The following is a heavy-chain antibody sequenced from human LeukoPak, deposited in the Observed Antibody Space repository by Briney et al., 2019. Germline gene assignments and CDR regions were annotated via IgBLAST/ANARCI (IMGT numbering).Heavy chain of an antibody. J-gene: IGHJ4*02. CDR3: ARASMVRGVNDDY. D-gene: IGHD3-10*01. V-gene: IGHV1-46*01. Sequence: GASVKVSCKASGYILSSYNMHWVRQAPGQGLEWLGIINPSGGDTKYAQKFQGRVTITADESTSTAYMELSSLRSEDTAVYYCARASMVRGVNDDYWGQGTLVTVSS. CDR1: GYILSSYN. CDR2: INPSGGDT.